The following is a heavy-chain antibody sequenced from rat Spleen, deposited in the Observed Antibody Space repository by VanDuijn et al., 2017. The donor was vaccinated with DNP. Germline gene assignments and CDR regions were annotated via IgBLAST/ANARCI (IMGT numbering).Heavy chain of an antibody. J-gene: IGHJ2*01. Sequence: EVQLVESDGGLVQPGRSLKVSCAASGFTFSDSYMAWVRQAPTKGLEWVATISHDGRSTYYRDSVKGRFTISRDNAKSSLYLHMDSLRSEDTATYYCTRETIAALDYWGQGVMVTVSS. V-gene: IGHV5-20*01. D-gene: IGHD1-2*01. CDR3: TRETIAALDY. CDR1: GFTFSDSY. CDR2: ISHDGRST.